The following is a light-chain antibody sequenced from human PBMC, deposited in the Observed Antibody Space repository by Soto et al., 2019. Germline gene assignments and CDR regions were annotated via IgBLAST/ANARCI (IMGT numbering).Light chain of an antibody. CDR2: DVT. Sequence: QSALTQPRSVSGSPGQSVTISCTGTSSDVGGYNHVSWYQQYPGKAPKPMIYDVTERPSGVPDRFSGSKSGNTASLTISVLQAEDEADYYFSSYTSSTTLVVFGGGTKVTV. V-gene: IGLV2-11*01. CDR1: SSDVGGYNH. CDR3: SSYTSSTTLVV. J-gene: IGLJ2*01.